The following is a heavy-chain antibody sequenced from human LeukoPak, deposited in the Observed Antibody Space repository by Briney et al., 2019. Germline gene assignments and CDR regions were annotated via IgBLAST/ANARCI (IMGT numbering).Heavy chain of an antibody. Sequence: GGSLRLSCAASGFTFSSYGMSWVRQAPGKGLEWVSAIRGSGGSTYYADSVKGRFTISRDNSKNTLYLQMNSLRAEDTAVYYCAKDPGIAAATDYWGQGTLVTVSS. J-gene: IGHJ4*02. V-gene: IGHV3-23*01. CDR2: IRGSGGST. D-gene: IGHD6-13*01. CDR3: AKDPGIAAATDY. CDR1: GFTFSSYG.